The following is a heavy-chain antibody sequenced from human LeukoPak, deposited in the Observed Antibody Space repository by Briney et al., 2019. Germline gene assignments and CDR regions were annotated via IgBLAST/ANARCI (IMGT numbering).Heavy chain of an antibody. J-gene: IGHJ4*02. D-gene: IGHD3-10*01. CDR3: ARRTYGSGSWSFDY. V-gene: IGHV4-59*08. Sequence: SETLSLTCTVSGGSISSYYWSWIRQPPGKGVEWIGYIYYSGSTNYNPSLKSRVTISVDTSKNQFSLKLSSVAAADTAVYYCARRTYGSGSWSFDYWGQGTLVTVSS. CDR2: IYYSGST. CDR1: GGSISSYY.